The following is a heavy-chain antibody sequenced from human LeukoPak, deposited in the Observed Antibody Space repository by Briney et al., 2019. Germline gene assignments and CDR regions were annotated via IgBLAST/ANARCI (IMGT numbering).Heavy chain of an antibody. D-gene: IGHD6-13*01. Sequence: KPSETLSLTCTVSGGSISSYYWSWIRQPAGKGLEWIGRIYTSGSTNYNPSLKSRVTMSVDTSKNQFSLKLSSVTAADTAVYYCAREFSSSWYTPWDYGMDVWGQGTTVTVSS. CDR2: IYTSGST. J-gene: IGHJ6*02. CDR1: GGSISSYY. CDR3: AREFSSSWYTPWDYGMDV. V-gene: IGHV4-4*07.